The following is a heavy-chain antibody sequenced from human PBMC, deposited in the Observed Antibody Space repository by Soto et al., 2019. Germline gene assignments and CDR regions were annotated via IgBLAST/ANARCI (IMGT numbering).Heavy chain of an antibody. Sequence: PGGSLRLSCAASGFTFSSYGMHWVRQAPGKGLEWVAVISYDGSNKYYADSVKGRFTISRDNSKNTLYLQMNSLRAEDMAVYYCAKDRPLAPWGQGTLVTVSS. J-gene: IGHJ5*02. D-gene: IGHD6-6*01. CDR3: AKDRPLAP. CDR1: GFTFSSYG. CDR2: ISYDGSNK. V-gene: IGHV3-30*18.